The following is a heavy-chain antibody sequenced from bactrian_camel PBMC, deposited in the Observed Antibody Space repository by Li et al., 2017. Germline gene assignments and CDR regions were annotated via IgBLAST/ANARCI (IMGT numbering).Heavy chain of an antibody. J-gene: IGHJ4*01. D-gene: IGHD3*01. CDR1: GLTFSDAC. Sequence: HVQLVESGGGSVQAGGSLRLSCAASGLTFSDACVGWLRQAPGKKREGVAYMEDDGRTSYKDSVKDRFTISKDNVKNTLYLQMNSLEPEDTAMYYCAADFGCTVTLNSALYEYNYWGQGTQVTVS. CDR2: MEDDGRT. V-gene: IGHV3S53*01. CDR3: AADFGCTVTLNSALYEYNY.